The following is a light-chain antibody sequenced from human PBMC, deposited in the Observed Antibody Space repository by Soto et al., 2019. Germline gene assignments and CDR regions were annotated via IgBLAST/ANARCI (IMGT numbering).Light chain of an antibody. CDR1: SGSIASNY. CDR3: QSYDPRNPWV. V-gene: IGLV6-57*04. Sequence: FMLTQPHSVSESPGKTVTISCTRSSGSIASNYVQWYQQRPGSAPTTVIYEDYQRPSGVPDRFSGSIDSSSNSASLTISGLKTEDEANYYCQSYDPRNPWVFGGGTKVTVL. J-gene: IGLJ3*02. CDR2: EDY.